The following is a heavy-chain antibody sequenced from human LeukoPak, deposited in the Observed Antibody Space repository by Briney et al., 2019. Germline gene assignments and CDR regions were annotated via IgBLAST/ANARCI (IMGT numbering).Heavy chain of an antibody. D-gene: IGHD1-14*01. CDR2: INHSGST. CDR3: ARTGGNFDY. CDR1: GGSFSGYY. J-gene: IGHJ4*02. V-gene: IGHV4-34*01. Sequence: SETLSLTCAVYGGSFSGYYWSWIRQPPGKGLEWIGEINHSGSTNYNPSLKSRVTISVDTSKNQFSLKLSSVTAADTAVYYCARTGGNFDYWGQGTLVTVSS.